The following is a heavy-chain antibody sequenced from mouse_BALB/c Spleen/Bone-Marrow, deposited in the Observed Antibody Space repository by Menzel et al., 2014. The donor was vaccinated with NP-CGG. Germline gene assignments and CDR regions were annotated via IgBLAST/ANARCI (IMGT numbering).Heavy chain of an antibody. CDR1: GYVFTDYW. Sequence: QVQLQQSGAELVRPGSSVNISCKASGYVFTDYWMNWLRQRPGQGLEWIGQIFPVNADTNYKANFKDKVTLTADKSSTTAYMQLNSLTSEDSAVYFCARFATGSFAYWGQGTLVTVSA. CDR2: IFPVNADT. D-gene: IGHD1-1*01. CDR3: ARFATGSFAY. V-gene: IGHV1-80*01. J-gene: IGHJ3*01.